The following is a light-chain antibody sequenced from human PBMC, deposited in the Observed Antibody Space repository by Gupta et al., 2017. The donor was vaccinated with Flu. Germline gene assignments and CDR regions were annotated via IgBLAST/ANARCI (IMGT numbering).Light chain of an antibody. J-gene: IGLJ2*01. CDR2: RND. CDR1: SSNIEGNV. V-gene: IGLV1-44*01. CDR3: AAWDDSLNGVV. Sequence: QSVLTQPPSASGNPGQSVPISCSGRSSNIEGNVVSWFQGVPGTAPRLLIYRNDQRPSGVPDRFAGSRSGTSASLAISGLQSEDEADYYCAAWDDSLNGVVFGGGTKLTVL.